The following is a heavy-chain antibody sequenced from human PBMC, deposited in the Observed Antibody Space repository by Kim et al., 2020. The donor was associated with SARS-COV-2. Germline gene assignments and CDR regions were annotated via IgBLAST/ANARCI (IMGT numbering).Heavy chain of an antibody. CDR1: GFTFEDYM. D-gene: IGHD6-19*01. Sequence: GGSLRLSCAASGFTFEDYMMHWVRQAPGKGLEWVCLISWDGGTTNCADSVKGRFTISRDNSKNSLYLQMNSLRIDDTALYYCAKGGSSGCLDYWGQGT. CDR3: AKGGSSGCLDY. V-gene: IGHV3-43*01. J-gene: IGHJ4*02. CDR2: ISWDGGTT.